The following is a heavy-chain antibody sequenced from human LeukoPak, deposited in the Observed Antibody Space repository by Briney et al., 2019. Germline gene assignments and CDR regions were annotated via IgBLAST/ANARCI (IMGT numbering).Heavy chain of an antibody. D-gene: IGHD6-19*01. CDR3: ARGRRIAVAGTGWFDP. Sequence: SETLSLTCAVYGGSFSGYYWSWIRQPPGKGLEWIGEINHSGSTNYNPSLKSRVTISVDTSKNQFSLKLSSVTAADTAVYYCARGRRIAVAGTGWFDPGAREPWSPSPQ. V-gene: IGHV4-34*01. J-gene: IGHJ5*02. CDR1: GGSFSGYY. CDR2: INHSGST.